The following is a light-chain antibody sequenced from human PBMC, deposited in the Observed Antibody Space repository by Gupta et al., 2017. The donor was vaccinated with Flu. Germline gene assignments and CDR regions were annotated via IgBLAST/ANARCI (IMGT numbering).Light chain of an antibody. CDR3: QQSGGFPGT. CDR1: QNIGTS. Sequence: EIVLTQSPDFQSVAPKEKVTITCRASQNIGTSLHWYQQRPGQSPKLLVKYASQAFSGVPSRFSGSGSGTDFTLTINSLEVEDAATYYCQQSGGFPGTFGQGTKLEIK. CDR2: YAS. V-gene: IGKV6-21*01. J-gene: IGKJ2*02.